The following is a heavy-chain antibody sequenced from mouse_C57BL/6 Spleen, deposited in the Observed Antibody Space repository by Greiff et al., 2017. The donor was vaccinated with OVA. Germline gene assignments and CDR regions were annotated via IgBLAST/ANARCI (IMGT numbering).Heavy chain of an antibody. Sequence: EVQLQQSGPELVKPGASVKISCKASGYTFTDYYMNWVKQSHGKSLEWIGDINPNNGGTSYNQKFKGKATLTVDKSSSTAYMELRSLTSEDSAVYHCARRSNSYWYFDVWGTGTTVTVSS. CDR1: GYTFTDYY. J-gene: IGHJ1*03. V-gene: IGHV1-26*01. D-gene: IGHD2-5*01. CDR2: INPNNGGT. CDR3: ARRSNSYWYFDV.